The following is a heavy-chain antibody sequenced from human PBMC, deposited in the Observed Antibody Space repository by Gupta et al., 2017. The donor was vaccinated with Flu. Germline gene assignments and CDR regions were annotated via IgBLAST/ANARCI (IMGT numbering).Heavy chain of an antibody. CDR1: VSSCA. CDR3: ARGYDSSGYYDY. J-gene: IGHJ4*02. Sequence: VSSCAISGVRQAGGQGLEGMGGIIPICGTANYAQKFQGRITITADESTSTAYMELSSLRSEDTAVYYCARGYDSSGYYDYWGQGTLVTVSS. CDR2: IIPICGTA. V-gene: IGHV1-69*01. D-gene: IGHD3-22*01.